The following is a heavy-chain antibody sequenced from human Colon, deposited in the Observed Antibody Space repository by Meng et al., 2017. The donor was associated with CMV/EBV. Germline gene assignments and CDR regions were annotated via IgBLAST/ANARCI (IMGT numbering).Heavy chain of an antibody. Sequence: GGSLRLSCAASGFTFSSYPIHWVRQGPGKGLEWVALISHDGSKRFYADSVKGRFTISRDNTQNSLYLQMSSLRVEDTAMYYCMTPTGSSDYWGQGTLVTVSS. D-gene: IGHD6-6*01. CDR3: MTPTGSSDY. V-gene: IGHV3-30*04. J-gene: IGHJ4*02. CDR2: ISHDGSKR. CDR1: GFTFSSYP.